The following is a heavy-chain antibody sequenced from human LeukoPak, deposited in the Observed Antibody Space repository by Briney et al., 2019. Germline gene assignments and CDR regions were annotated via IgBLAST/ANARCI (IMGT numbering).Heavy chain of an antibody. J-gene: IGHJ4*02. D-gene: IGHD4-17*01. CDR3: AREEIYGDYGVRPFDY. V-gene: IGHV3-30*03. Sequence: PGRSLRLSCAASGFSFSGYGMHWVRQAPGKGLECVALISNDGTNKYYADSVKGRFTISRDNSKNTLYLQMNSLRAEDTAVYYCAREEIYGDYGVRPFDYWRQGTLVTVSS. CDR1: GFSFSGYG. CDR2: ISNDGTNK.